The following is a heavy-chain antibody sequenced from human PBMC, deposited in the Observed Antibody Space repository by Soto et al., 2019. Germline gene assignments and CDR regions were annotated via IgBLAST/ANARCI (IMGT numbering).Heavy chain of an antibody. Sequence: QVQLVESGGGVVQPGRSLRLSCAASGFTFSNYGMHWVRQAPGKGLEWVAVIWYDGSKKYYADSVKGRFTISRDNSKNTLYVQMNGLRAEDTAVYCCAGGALAAYYRDYWGQGTLVTVSS. D-gene: IGHD6-19*01. CDR3: AGGALAAYYRDY. J-gene: IGHJ4*02. CDR2: IWYDGSKK. CDR1: GFTFSNYG. V-gene: IGHV3-33*01.